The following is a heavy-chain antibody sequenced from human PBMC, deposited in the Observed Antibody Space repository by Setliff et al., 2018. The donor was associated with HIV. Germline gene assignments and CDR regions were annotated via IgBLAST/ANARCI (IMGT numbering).Heavy chain of an antibody. V-gene: IGHV4-59*08. D-gene: IGHD1-26*01. Sequence: PSETLSLTCTVSGDSIITYYWTWIRQPPGKVLEWIGYIHHSGSSDYTPSLRSRVTMSVDTSKNQFSLKLTSVTAADTAVYYCARGARLLAAYRDRWDYYYMGVGGKGTTVTVSS. CDR1: GDSIITYY. CDR2: IHHSGSS. J-gene: IGHJ6*03. CDR3: ARGARLLAAYRDRWDYYYMGV.